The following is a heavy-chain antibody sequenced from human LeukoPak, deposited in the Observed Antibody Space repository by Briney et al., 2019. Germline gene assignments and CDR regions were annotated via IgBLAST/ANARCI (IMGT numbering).Heavy chain of an antibody. V-gene: IGHV1-8*03. CDR3: ARVRWELPELDY. CDR2: MNPNSGNT. D-gene: IGHD1-26*01. J-gene: IGHJ4*02. CDR1: GYTFTSYD. Sequence: ASVKVSCKASGYTFTSYDINWVRQATGQGLEWMGWMNPNSGNTGYAQKFQGRVTITRDTSASTAYMELSSLRSEDTAVYYCARVRWELPELDYWGQGTLVTVSS.